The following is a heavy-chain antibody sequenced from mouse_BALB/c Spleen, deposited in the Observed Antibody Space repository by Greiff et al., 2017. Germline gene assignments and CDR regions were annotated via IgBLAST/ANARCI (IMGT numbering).Heavy chain of an antibody. CDR3: TRDYRYDDGYAMDY. D-gene: IGHD2-14*01. J-gene: IGHJ4*01. CDR2: IDPETGGT. Sequence: LQESGAELVRPGASVTLSCKASGYTFTDYEMHWVKQTPVHGLEWIGAIDPETGGTAYNQKFKGKATLTADKSSSTAYMELRSLTSEDSAVYYCTRDYRYDDGYAMDYWGQGTSVTVSS. V-gene: IGHV1-15*01. CDR1: GYTFTDYE.